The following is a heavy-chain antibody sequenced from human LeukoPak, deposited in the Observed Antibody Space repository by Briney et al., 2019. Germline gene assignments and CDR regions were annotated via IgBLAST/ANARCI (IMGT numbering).Heavy chain of an antibody. CDR2: INPNSGGT. J-gene: IGHJ6*02. CDR3: ARDLVLLWFGDRFHYYYYYGMDV. V-gene: IGHV1-2*02. Sequence: ASVKVSCKASGYTFTRYYMHWLRQAPGQGLAWMGWINPNSGGTNYAQKFQGRATMTRDTSISTAYMELSRLRSDDTAVYYCARDLVLLWFGDRFHYYYYYGMDVWGQGTTVTVSS. D-gene: IGHD3-10*01. CDR1: GYTFTRYY.